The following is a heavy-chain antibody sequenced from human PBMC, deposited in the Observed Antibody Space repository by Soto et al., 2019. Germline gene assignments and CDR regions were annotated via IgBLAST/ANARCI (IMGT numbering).Heavy chain of an antibody. CDR1: GFTFDDYG. V-gene: IGHV3-20*04. CDR3: ARLYSSGWYGPGRY. Sequence: GGSLRLSCAASGFTFDDYGMSWVRQAPGKGLELVSGINWNGGSTGYADSVKGRFTISRDNAKNSLYLQMNSLRAEDTALYYCARLYSSGWYGPGRYWGQGTLVTVSS. D-gene: IGHD6-19*01. CDR2: INWNGGST. J-gene: IGHJ4*02.